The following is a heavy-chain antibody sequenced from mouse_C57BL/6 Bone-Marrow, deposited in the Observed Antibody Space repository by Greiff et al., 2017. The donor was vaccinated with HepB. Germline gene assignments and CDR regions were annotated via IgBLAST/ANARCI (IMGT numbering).Heavy chain of an antibody. CDR2: IDPENGDT. Sequence: EVQLQESGAELVRPGASVKLSCTASGFNIKDDYMHWVKQRPEQGLEWIGWIDPENGDTEYASKFQGKATITADTSSNTAYLQLSSLTSEDTAVYYCTTPIYYGFRFDYWGQGTTRTVSS. CDR3: TTPIYYGFRFDY. CDR1: GFNIKDDY. D-gene: IGHD2-2*01. V-gene: IGHV14-4*01. J-gene: IGHJ2*01.